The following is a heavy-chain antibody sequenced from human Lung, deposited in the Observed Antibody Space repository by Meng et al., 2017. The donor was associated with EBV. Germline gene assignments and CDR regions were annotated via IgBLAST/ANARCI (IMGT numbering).Heavy chain of an antibody. CDR1: GFTFSSYA. Sequence: QGAVVGVGGGVVQPGRSLRLSCAASGFTFSSYAMHWVRQAPGKGLEWVAVISYDGSNKYYADSVKGRFTISRDNSKNTLYLQMNSLRAEDTAVYYCARGGGLFSHPLDYWGQGTLVTVSS. CDR3: ARGGGLFSHPLDY. J-gene: IGHJ4*02. D-gene: IGHD3-10*02. V-gene: IGHV3-30-3*01. CDR2: ISYDGSNK.